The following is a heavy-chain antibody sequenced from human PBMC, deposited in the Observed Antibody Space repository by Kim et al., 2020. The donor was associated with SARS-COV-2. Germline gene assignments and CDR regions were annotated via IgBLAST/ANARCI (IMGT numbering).Heavy chain of an antibody. Sequence: ASVKVSCKASGYTFTSYDINWVRQATGQGLEWMGWMNPNSGNTGYAQKFQGRVTMTRNTSISTAYMELSSLRSEDTAVYYCARLDRYYYDSSGYPSWFDPWGQGTLVTVSS. V-gene: IGHV1-8*01. J-gene: IGHJ5*02. D-gene: IGHD3-22*01. CDR3: ARLDRYYYDSSGYPSWFDP. CDR1: GYTFTSYD. CDR2: MNPNSGNT.